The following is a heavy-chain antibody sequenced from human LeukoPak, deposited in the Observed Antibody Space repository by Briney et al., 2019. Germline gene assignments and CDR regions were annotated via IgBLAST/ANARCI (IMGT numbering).Heavy chain of an antibody. D-gene: IGHD6-25*01. Sequence: ASVKVSCKASGYAFTSYDINWVRQATGQGLEWMGYMNPNSGNGGYAQKLQGRVTITTDTSISTAYMELSGLTSEDTAVYYCARELRRDEIWGQGTLVTVSS. CDR3: ARELRRDEI. V-gene: IGHV1-8*03. CDR1: GYAFTSYD. J-gene: IGHJ3*02. CDR2: MNPNSGNG.